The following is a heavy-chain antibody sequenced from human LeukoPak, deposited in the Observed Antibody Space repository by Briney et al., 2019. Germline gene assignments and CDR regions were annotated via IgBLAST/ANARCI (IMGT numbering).Heavy chain of an antibody. CDR1: GGSIISVTYY. CDR2: IYRTGSA. V-gene: IGHV4-31*03. D-gene: IGHD4/OR15-4a*01. Sequence: PSETLSLTCTVSGGSIISVTYYWSWIRQPPGKALEWIGYIYRTGSAYYNPSLESRVAISVDTSRNQFSLELSAVTAADTAVYYCARDGSNYGNYWYFDLWDRGTLVTVSS. CDR3: ARDGSNYGNYWYFDL. J-gene: IGHJ2*01.